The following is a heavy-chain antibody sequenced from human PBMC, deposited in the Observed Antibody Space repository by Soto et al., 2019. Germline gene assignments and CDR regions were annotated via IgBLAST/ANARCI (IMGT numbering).Heavy chain of an antibody. CDR1: GGSFSGYY. J-gene: IGHJ4*02. Sequence: SETLSLTCAVYGGSFSGYYWSWIRQPPGKGLEWIGEINHSGSTNYNPSLKSRVTISVDKSKNQFSLKLSSVTAADTAVYYCARVAVAGTRVDYWGQGTLVTVSS. D-gene: IGHD6-19*01. CDR2: INHSGST. V-gene: IGHV4-34*01. CDR3: ARVAVAGTRVDY.